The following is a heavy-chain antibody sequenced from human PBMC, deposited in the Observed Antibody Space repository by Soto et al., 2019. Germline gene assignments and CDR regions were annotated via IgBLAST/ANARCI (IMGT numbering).Heavy chain of an antibody. V-gene: IGHV4-31*03. CDR3: ARDRADIVLVPAAMMNWFDP. D-gene: IGHD2-2*01. J-gene: IGHJ5*02. CDR2: IYYSGST. CDR1: GGSISSGGYY. Sequence: QVQLQESGPGLVKPSQTLSLTCTVSGGSISSGGYYWSWIRQHPGKGLEWIRYIYYSGSTYYNPSLKSRVTISVDTSKNQFSLKLSSVTAADTAVYYCARDRADIVLVPAAMMNWFDPWGQGTLVTVSS.